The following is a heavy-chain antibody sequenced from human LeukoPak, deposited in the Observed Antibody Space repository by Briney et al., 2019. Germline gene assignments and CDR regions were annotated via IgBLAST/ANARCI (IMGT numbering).Heavy chain of an antibody. J-gene: IGHJ4*02. D-gene: IGHD6-13*01. CDR2: ISNSGRTS. CDR3: ARGPSSWYSRWYFDY. V-gene: IGHV3-11*01. Sequence: GGSLRLSCAVSGFTFSDYYMSWIRQAPGKGLEWVSYISNSGRTSYYADSVKGRFTISRDNAKNSLYLQMNSLRAEDTAVYYCARGPSSWYSRWYFDYWGQGTLLTVSS. CDR1: GFTFSDYY.